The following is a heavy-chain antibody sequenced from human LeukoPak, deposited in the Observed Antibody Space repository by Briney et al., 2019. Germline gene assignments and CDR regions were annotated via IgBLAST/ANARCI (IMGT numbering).Heavy chain of an antibody. CDR3: ASSYYYDSSGYYNWFDP. J-gene: IGHJ5*02. Sequence: GASVTVSCTASGGTFSSYAISWVRQAPGQGLEWMGGIIPIFGTANYAQKFQGRVTITADESTSTAYMELSSLRSEDTAVYYCASSYYYDSSGYYNWFDPWGQGTLVTVSS. CDR2: IIPIFGTA. D-gene: IGHD3-22*01. V-gene: IGHV1-69*13. CDR1: GGTFSSYA.